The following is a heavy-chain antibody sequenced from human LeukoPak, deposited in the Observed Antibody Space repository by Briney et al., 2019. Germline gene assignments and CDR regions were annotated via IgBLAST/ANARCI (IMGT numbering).Heavy chain of an antibody. CDR2: IYYSGST. CDR3: ARRAYYYDSSGYQYYFDY. Sequence: PSETLSLTCTVSGGSISSSSYYWGWIRQPPGKGLEWIGSIYYSGSTYYNPSLKSRVTISVDTSKNQFSLKLSSVTAADTAVYYCARRAYYYDSSGYQYYFDYWGQGTLVTVSS. V-gene: IGHV4-39*01. D-gene: IGHD3-22*01. CDR1: GGSISSSSYY. J-gene: IGHJ4*02.